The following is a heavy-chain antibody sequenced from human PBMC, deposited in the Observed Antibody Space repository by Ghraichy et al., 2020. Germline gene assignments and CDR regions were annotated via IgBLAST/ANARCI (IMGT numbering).Heavy chain of an antibody. Sequence: SQTISLTCTVLGDSLANHWWNWIRQPPGKGLEWLGYIYYNANANYNPSLKSRVNISVDTSKNQVFLSLNSVTTADTAVYYCARGDWVTPRLWGQGTLVTVSS. J-gene: IGHJ4*02. CDR2: IYYNANA. CDR1: GDSLANHW. D-gene: IGHD4-23*01. V-gene: IGHV4-59*11. CDR3: ARGDWVTPRL.